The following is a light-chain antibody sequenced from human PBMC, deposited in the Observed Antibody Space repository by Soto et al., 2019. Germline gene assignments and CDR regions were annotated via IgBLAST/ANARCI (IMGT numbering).Light chain of an antibody. Sequence: EIVMTQSPATLSVSPGERATLSCRASQSVSSNLAWYQQKPGQAPRLLIYGASTRATGIPARFSGSGSGTEFTLTISNLQPDDFATYYCQQYDSYSSGPFGQGSKVDI. J-gene: IGKJ1*01. V-gene: IGKV3-15*01. CDR3: QQYDSYSSGP. CDR2: GAS. CDR1: QSVSSN.